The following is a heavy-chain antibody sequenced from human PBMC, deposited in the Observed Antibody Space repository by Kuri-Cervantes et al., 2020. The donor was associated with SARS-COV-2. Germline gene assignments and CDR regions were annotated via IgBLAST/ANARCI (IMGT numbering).Heavy chain of an antibody. V-gene: IGHV3-73*01. CDR3: ARRGGGSANWFDP. J-gene: IGHJ5*02. Sequence: GESLKISCAASGFTFSGSAMHWVRQASGKGLEWVGRIRSKANSYATAYAASVKGRFTISRDDSKNTAYLHMNSLRDEDTAVYFCARRGGGSANWFDPWGQGTLVTVSS. CDR2: IRSKANSYAT. D-gene: IGHD2-15*01. CDR1: GFTFSGSA.